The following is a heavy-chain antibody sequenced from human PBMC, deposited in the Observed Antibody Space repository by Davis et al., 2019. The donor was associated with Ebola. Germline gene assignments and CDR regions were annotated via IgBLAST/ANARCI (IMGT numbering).Heavy chain of an antibody. D-gene: IGHD7-27*01. CDR2: TYYNSKWYS. V-gene: IGHV6-1*01. J-gene: IGHJ4*02. CDR3: ARFNWGHRNFDY. Sequence: HSQTLSLTCAISGDSVSLNSAGWNWIRQSPSRGLEWLGRTYYNSKWYSDYAVSVKSRITISPDTSKNQFSLQLNSVTPEDTAVYYCARFNWGHRNFDYWGQGTLVTVSS. CDR1: GDSVSLNSAG.